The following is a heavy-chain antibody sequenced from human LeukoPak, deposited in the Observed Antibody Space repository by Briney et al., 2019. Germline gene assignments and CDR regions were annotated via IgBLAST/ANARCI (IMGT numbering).Heavy chain of an antibody. V-gene: IGHV4-38-2*02. J-gene: IGHJ3*02. Sequence: PSETLSLTCTVSGYSISSGYYWGWIRQPPGKGLEWIGSIYHSGSTYYNPSLKSRVTISVDTSKNQFSLKLSSVTAADTAVYYCAREGANWNYGREFAFDIWGQGTMVTVSS. CDR2: IYHSGST. CDR1: GYSISSGYY. CDR3: AREGANWNYGREFAFDI. D-gene: IGHD1-7*01.